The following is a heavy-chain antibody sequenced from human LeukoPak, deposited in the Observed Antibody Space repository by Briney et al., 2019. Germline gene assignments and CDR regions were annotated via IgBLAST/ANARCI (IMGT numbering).Heavy chain of an antibody. J-gene: IGHJ4*02. V-gene: IGHV4-31*03. Sequence: SETLSLTCTVSGGSISSGGYYWRWIRQHPGKGLVWIGYIYYSGSTYYNPSLKSRVTISVDTSKNQFSLKLSSVTAADTAVYYCARGLGYSGYDCDYWGQGTLVTVSS. CDR3: ARGLGYSGYDCDY. D-gene: IGHD5-12*01. CDR2: IYYSGST. CDR1: GGSISSGGYY.